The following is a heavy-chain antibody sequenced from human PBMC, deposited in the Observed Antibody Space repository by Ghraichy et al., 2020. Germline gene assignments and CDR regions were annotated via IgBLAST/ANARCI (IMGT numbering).Heavy chain of an antibody. J-gene: IGHJ5*02. V-gene: IGHV1-18*01. CDR2: ISAYNGNT. D-gene: IGHD3-3*01. CDR3: ARDPTYYDFWSGYSPGQNWFDP. Sequence: ASVKVSCKASGYTFTSYGISWVRQAPGQGLEWMGWISAYNGNTNYAQKLQGRVTMTTDTSTSTAYMELRSLRSDDTAVYYCARDPTYYDFWSGYSPGQNWFDPWGQGTLVTVSS. CDR1: GYTFTSYG.